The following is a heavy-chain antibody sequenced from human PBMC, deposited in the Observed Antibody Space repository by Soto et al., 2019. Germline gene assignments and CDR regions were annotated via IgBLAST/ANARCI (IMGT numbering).Heavy chain of an antibody. Sequence: GASVKVFCKASGFTFTSSAVQWVRQARGQRLEWIGWIVVGSGNTNYAQKFQERVTITRDMSTSTAYMELSSLRSEDTAVYYCAADHDSSALGNWFDPWGHGTLVTVSS. D-gene: IGHD3-22*01. CDR2: IVVGSGNT. CDR1: GFTFTSSA. J-gene: IGHJ5*02. V-gene: IGHV1-58*01. CDR3: AADHDSSALGNWFDP.